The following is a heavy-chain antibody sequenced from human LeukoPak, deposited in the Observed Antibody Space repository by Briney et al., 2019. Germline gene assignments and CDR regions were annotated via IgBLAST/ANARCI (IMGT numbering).Heavy chain of an antibody. Sequence: GRSLRLSCAASGFTFDDYAMHWVRQAPGKGLEWVSGISWNSGSIGYADSVKGRFTISRDNAKNSLYLQMNSLRAEDTALYYCAKDIAGYSRSWYAGGFDYWGQGTLVTVSS. V-gene: IGHV3-9*01. D-gene: IGHD6-13*01. CDR2: ISWNSGSI. CDR1: GFTFDDYA. CDR3: AKDIAGYSRSWYAGGFDY. J-gene: IGHJ4*02.